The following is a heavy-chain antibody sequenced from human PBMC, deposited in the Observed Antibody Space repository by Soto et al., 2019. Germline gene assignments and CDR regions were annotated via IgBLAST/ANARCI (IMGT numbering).Heavy chain of an antibody. CDR3: ARDFLYDFWSGYDTDPYGMDV. Sequence: PGESLKISCKGSGHSFTSYWIGWVRQMPGKGLEWMGIIYPGDSDTRYSPSFQGQVTISADKSISTAYLQWSSLKASDTAMYYCARDFLYDFWSGYDTDPYGMDVWGQGTTVTVSS. V-gene: IGHV5-51*01. CDR1: GHSFTSYW. CDR2: IYPGDSDT. D-gene: IGHD3-3*01. J-gene: IGHJ6*02.